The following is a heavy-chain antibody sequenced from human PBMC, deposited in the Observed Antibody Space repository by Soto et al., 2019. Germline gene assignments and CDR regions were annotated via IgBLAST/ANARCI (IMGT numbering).Heavy chain of an antibody. CDR2: ISYDGSNI. Sequence: GGSLRLSCAASGFAFSKYDINWVRQAPGKGLEWVALISYDGSNIRFRDSVKDRFTISRDNSKNTLYLQMNSLRAEDTAVYYCAKDYGGMDVWGQGTTVTVSS. CDR1: GFAFSKYD. V-gene: IGHV3-30*18. D-gene: IGHD3-10*01. CDR3: AKDYGGMDV. J-gene: IGHJ6*02.